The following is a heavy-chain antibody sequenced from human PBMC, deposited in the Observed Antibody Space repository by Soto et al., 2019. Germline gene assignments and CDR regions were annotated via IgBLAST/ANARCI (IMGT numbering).Heavy chain of an antibody. CDR1: GFTFSDYY. CDR2: ISSTTNYI. CDR3: ARESEDLTSNFDY. J-gene: IGHJ4*02. V-gene: IGHV3-11*06. Sequence: QVQLVESGGGSVKPGGSLRLSCAASGFTFSDYYMSWIRQAPGKGLEWVSYISSTTNYIYYGDSMKGRFTISRDNAKNSLYLEMNSLRAEDTAVYYCARESEDLTSNFDYWGQGTLVTVSS.